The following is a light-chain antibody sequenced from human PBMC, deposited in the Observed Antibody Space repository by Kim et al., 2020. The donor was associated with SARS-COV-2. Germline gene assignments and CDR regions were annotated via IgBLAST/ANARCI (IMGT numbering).Light chain of an antibody. Sequence: ASVRDRVTITCRASQGISHYLAWFQQKPGKAPKSLIYAISNLQSGVPSRFRGSATGTDFSLTISSLQPEDSAIYYCQQYYSHPRTFGQGTKVDIK. J-gene: IGKJ1*01. CDR3: QQYYSHPRT. V-gene: IGKV1-16*01. CDR2: AIS. CDR1: QGISHY.